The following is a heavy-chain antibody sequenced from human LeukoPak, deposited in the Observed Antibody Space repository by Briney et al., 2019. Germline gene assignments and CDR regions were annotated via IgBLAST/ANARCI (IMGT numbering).Heavy chain of an antibody. D-gene: IGHD6-13*01. J-gene: IGHJ4*02. CDR2: INPNSGDT. CDR1: GYTFTSYG. Sequence: GASVKVSCKASGYTFTSYGISWVRQAPGQGLEWVGWINPNSGDTDYAQKFQGRVTVTRDTSISTAYMELGRLRSDDTAVYYCARGRSAAAGRYYFDYWGQGTLVTVSS. V-gene: IGHV1-2*02. CDR3: ARGRSAAAGRYYFDY.